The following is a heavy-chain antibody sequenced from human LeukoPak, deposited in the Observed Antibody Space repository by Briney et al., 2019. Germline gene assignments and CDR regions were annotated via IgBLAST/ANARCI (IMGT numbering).Heavy chain of an antibody. D-gene: IGHD3-22*01. CDR1: GFTFSSYG. Sequence: GGSLRLSCAASGFTFSSYGMHWVRQAPGKGLEWVAFIRYDGSNKYYADSVKGRFTISRDNSKNTLYLQMNSLRAEDTAVYYCAKAGYYDSSGYAPFDYWGQGTLVTVSS. J-gene: IGHJ4*02. CDR2: IRYDGSNK. CDR3: AKAGYYDSSGYAPFDY. V-gene: IGHV3-30*02.